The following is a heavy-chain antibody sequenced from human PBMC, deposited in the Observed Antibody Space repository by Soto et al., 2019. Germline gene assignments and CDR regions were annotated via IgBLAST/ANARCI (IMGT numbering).Heavy chain of an antibody. CDR2: IYWDDDK. J-gene: IGHJ4*02. D-gene: IGHD3-9*01. Sequence: QITLKESGPMLVKPTATLTLTFTFSGFSLSTRGVGVGWIRQPPGKALEWLALIYWDDDKRYSPSLESRVTITKDTSKNQVVLTLSILDPVDTATYYCAHRPLTYIHYFDYWGQGALVTVSS. CDR3: AHRPLTYIHYFDY. CDR1: GFSLSTRGVG. V-gene: IGHV2-5*02.